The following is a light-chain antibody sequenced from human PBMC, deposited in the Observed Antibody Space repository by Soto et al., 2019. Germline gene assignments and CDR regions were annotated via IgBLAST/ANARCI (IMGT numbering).Light chain of an antibody. J-gene: IGLJ1*01. CDR1: SSDVGGYNY. V-gene: IGLV2-14*01. Sequence: QSALTQPASVSGSPGQSITISCTGTSSDVGGYNYVSWYQQHPGKAPKLMIYDVSNRPSGVSNRFSGSKSGNTASLTISGLQAEYEADYYCSSYTSSSTHNYVFGTGTKVTVL. CDR2: DVS. CDR3: SSYTSSSTHNYV.